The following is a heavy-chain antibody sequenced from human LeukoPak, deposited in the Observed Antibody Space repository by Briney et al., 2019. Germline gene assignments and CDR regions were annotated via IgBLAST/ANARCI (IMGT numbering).Heavy chain of an antibody. CDR1: GGSISSYY. CDR3: ARDNSGWSFDY. D-gene: IGHD6-19*01. CDR2: ILNSGST. V-gene: IGHV4-59*01. J-gene: IGHJ4*02. Sequence: PSETLSLTCTVSGGSISSYYWSWIRQPPGKGLEWIGCILNSGSTTYNPSLKSRVTISVDTSKKQFSLKLSSVTAADTAVYYCARDNSGWSFDYWGQGTLVIVSS.